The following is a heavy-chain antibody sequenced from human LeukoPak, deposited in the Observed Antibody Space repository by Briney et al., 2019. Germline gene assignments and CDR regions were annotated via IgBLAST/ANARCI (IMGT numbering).Heavy chain of an antibody. CDR3: AKEKWESGWFDP. D-gene: IGHD1-26*01. CDR2: IGGSGSRT. Sequence: GGSLRLSCAASEFTFSSYAMNWVRQAPGKGLEWVSGIGGSGSRTYYADSVKGRFTISRDNSKNTLYLQMNSLRAEDTAVYYCAKEKWESGWFDPWGQGTLVTVSS. CDR1: EFTFSSYA. J-gene: IGHJ5*02. V-gene: IGHV3-23*01.